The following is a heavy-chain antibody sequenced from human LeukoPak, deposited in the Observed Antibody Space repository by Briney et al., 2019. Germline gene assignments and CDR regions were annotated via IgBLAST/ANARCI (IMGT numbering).Heavy chain of an antibody. CDR3: AXGSGXXSGLIDX. D-gene: IGHD6-19*01. V-gene: IGHV3-9*01. CDR1: GFTFDDYA. Sequence: GGSLRLSCAASGFTFDDYAMHWVRQAPGKGLEWVSGISWNSGSIDYADSVKGRFTISRDNAKNSLYLEMNSLRAEDTALYYCAXGSGXXSGLIDXWGXXTXVXVSS. J-gene: IGHJ4*01. CDR2: ISWNSGSI.